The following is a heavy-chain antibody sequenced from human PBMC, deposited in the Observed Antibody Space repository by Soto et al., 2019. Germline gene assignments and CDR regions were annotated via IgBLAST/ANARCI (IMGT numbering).Heavy chain of an antibody. J-gene: IGHJ4*02. CDR1: GGSTSSNSYY. D-gene: IGHD5-18*01. CDR3: ARHPKITAIVPRNFAY. CDR2: IYYSGTS. V-gene: IGHV4-39*01. Sequence: SETLSLTCTVSGGSTSSNSYYWGWIRQPPGKGLEWIGSIYYSGTSYYNPSLKSRVNISVDTSKNQISLKLSSVTAADTAVYYCARHPKITAIVPRNFAYWGQGTLVTVSS.